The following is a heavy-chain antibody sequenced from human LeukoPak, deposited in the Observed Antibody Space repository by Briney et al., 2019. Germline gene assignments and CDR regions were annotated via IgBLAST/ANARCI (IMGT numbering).Heavy chain of an antibody. CDR3: ARVSRYSYGPTRGITLSFDY. D-gene: IGHD5-18*01. Sequence: PGGSLRLSCAASGFTFSSYSMNWLRQAPGKGLEWVSYISSSGSTIYYADSVKGRFTISRDNAKNSLYLQMNSLRAEDTAVYYCARVSRYSYGPTRGITLSFDYWGQGTLVTVSS. CDR2: ISSSGSTI. CDR1: GFTFSSYS. J-gene: IGHJ4*02. V-gene: IGHV3-48*04.